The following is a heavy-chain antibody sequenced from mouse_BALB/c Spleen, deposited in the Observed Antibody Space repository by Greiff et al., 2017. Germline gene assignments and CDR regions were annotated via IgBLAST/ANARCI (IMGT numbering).Heavy chain of an antibody. CDR1: GFSLTSYG. CDR2: IWAGGST. CDR3: AAHYGSSLAWFAY. D-gene: IGHD1-1*01. V-gene: IGHV2-9*02. Sequence: VKLVESGPGLVAPSQSLSITCTVSGFSLTSYGVHWVRQPPGKGLEWLGVIWAGGSTNYNSALMSRLSIGKDNSKSQVFLKMNSLQTDDTAMYYCAAHYGSSLAWFAYWGQGTLVTVSA. J-gene: IGHJ3*01.